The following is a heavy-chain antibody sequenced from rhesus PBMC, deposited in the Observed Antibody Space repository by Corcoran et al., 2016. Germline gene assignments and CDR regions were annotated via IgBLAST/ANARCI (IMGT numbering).Heavy chain of an antibody. V-gene: IGHV4S14*01. Sequence: QVQLQESGPGLVKPSETLSLTCAVSGGSISVYHYWSWIRQPPGKGLEWIGSIYGSGGSNYLNPSRKIRVTLSVDTSKKQFSLKLSSVTAADTAVYYCASSLGAYWGQGVLVTVSS. J-gene: IGHJ4*01. CDR1: GGSISVYHY. CDR2: IYGSGGSN. CDR3: ASSLGAY. D-gene: IGHD1-44*02.